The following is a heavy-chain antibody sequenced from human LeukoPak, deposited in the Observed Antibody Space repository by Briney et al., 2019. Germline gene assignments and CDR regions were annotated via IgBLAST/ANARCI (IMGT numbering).Heavy chain of an antibody. D-gene: IGHD3-22*01. V-gene: IGHV4-30-4*01. CDR3: ARPYYYDSRIDP. Sequence: SETLSLTCTVSGGSIRSGDYYWSWIRQPPGKGLEWIAYMYYSGSTYYNPSLKSRVTMSADTSKNQFSLKLSSVTAADTAVYYCARPYYYDSRIDPWGQGTLVTVSS. CDR2: MYYSGST. CDR1: GGSIRSGDYY. J-gene: IGHJ5*02.